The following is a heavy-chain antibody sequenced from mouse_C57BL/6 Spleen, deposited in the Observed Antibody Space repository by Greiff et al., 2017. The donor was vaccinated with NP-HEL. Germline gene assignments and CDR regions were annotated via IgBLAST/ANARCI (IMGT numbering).Heavy chain of an antibody. CDR2: INPGSGGT. Sequence: VQLQQSGAELVRPGTSVKVSCKASGYAFTNYLIEWVKQRPGQGLEWIGVINPGSGGTNYNEKFKGKATLTADKSSSTAYMQLSSLTSEDAAVDVCAGSVVEGLYAMDYWGQGTSVTVSS. J-gene: IGHJ4*01. D-gene: IGHD1-1*01. CDR1: GYAFTNYL. V-gene: IGHV1-54*01. CDR3: AGSVVEGLYAMDY.